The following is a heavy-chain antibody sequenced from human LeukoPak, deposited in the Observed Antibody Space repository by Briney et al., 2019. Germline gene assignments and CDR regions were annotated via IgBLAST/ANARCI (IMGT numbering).Heavy chain of an antibody. CDR3: ARDYGDIPPDWYYDL. D-gene: IGHD4-17*01. CDR2: IYHSGST. Sequence: PSETLSLTCTVSGGSISCGGYSWSWIRQPPGKGLEWIGYIYHSGSTYYNPSLTSRVTISVDTYKNQFSLKLRSVTAADTAVYYCARDYGDIPPDWYYDLWGRGTLVTVSS. CDR1: GGSISCGGYS. J-gene: IGHJ2*01. V-gene: IGHV4-30-2*02.